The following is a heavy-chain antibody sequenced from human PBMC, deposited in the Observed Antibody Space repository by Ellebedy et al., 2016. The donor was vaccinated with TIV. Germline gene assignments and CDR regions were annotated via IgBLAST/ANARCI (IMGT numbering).Heavy chain of an antibody. V-gene: IGHV3-48*01. J-gene: IGHJ4*02. CDR3: ARDAMIWIFDS. D-gene: IGHD3-22*01. CDR2: IGNSDTK. Sequence: PGGSLRLSCAASGFTFSSYSMNWVRQALGKGLEWVSYIGNSDTKYYADSVRGRFTISRDKAKKSVYLQMNSRRVEDTGVYYCARDAMIWIFDSWGQGTLVTVSS. CDR1: GFTFSSYS.